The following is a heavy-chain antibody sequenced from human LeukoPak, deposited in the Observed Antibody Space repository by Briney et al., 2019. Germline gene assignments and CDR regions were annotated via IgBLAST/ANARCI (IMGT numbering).Heavy chain of an antibody. Sequence: PGGSLRLSCAASGFTFSNYAMSWVRQAPGKGLKWVSTISAIGGSTYYSDSVKGRFTISRDNSKNTLYLQMNSLRAEDTAVYYCARLNYYDSSGLREYFQHWGQGTLVTVSS. V-gene: IGHV3-23*01. CDR2: ISAIGGST. J-gene: IGHJ1*01. D-gene: IGHD3-22*01. CDR3: ARLNYYDSSGLREYFQH. CDR1: GFTFSNYA.